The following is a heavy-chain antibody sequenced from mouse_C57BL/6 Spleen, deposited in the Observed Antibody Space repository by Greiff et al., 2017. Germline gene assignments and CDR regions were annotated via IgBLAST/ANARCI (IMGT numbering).Heavy chain of an antibody. V-gene: IGHV5-6*02. CDR3: ARETAQAHYYAMDY. D-gene: IGHD3-2*02. CDR1: GFTFSSYG. J-gene: IGHJ4*01. CDR2: ISSGGSYT. Sequence: DVMLVESGGDLVKPGGSLKLSCAASGFTFSSYGMSWVRQTPDKRLEWVATISSGGSYTYYPDSVKGRFTISRDNAKNTLYLQMSSLKSEDTAMYYCARETAQAHYYAMDYWGQGTSVTVSS.